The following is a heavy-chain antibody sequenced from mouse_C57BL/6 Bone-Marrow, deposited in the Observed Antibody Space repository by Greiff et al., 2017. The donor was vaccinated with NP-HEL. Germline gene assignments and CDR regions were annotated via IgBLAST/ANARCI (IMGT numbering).Heavy chain of an antibody. V-gene: IGHV1-75*01. CDR1: GYTFTDYY. CDR3: AREDYYGSSPYYAMDY. J-gene: IGHJ4*01. Sequence: QVQLQQSGPELVKPGASVKISCKASGYTFTDYYINWVKQRPGQGLEWIGWIFPGSGSTYYNEKFKGKATLTVDKSSSTAYMLLSSLTSEDSAVYFCAREDYYGSSPYYAMDYWGQGTSVTVSS. CDR2: IFPGSGST. D-gene: IGHD1-1*01.